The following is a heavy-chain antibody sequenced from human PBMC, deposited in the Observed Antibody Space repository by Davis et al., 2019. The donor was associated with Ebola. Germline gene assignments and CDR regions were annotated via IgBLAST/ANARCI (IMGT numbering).Heavy chain of an antibody. V-gene: IGHV4-34*01. CDR2: INHSGST. CDR3: ARVDGYYDFWSGYYQYNWFDP. CDR1: GGSFSGYY. D-gene: IGHD3-3*01. Sequence: MPSETLSLTCAVYGGSFSGYYWSWIRQPPGKGLEWIGEINHSGSTNYNPSLKSRVTISVDTSKNQFSLKLSSVTAADTAVYYCARVDGYYDFWSGYYQYNWFDPWGQGTLVTVSS. J-gene: IGHJ5*02.